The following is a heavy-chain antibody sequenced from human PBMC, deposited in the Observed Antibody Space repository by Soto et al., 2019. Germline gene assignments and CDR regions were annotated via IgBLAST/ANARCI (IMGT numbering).Heavy chain of an antibody. J-gene: IGHJ4*02. V-gene: IGHV4-59*12. D-gene: IGHD5-12*01. CDR2: IYYSGST. CDR1: GGSISSYY. Sequence: SETLSLTCTVSGGSISSYYWSWIRQPPGKGLEWIGYIYYSGSTNYNPSLESRVAISVDKSKNLFSLDLSSVTAADTAVYYCARDTRDGYYFEYWGQGILVTAPQ. CDR3: ARDTRDGYYFEY.